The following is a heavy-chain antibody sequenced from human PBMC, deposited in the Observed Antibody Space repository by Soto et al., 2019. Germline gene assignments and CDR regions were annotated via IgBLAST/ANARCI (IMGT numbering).Heavy chain of an antibody. CDR2: ISSSSSTI. Sequence: PGGSLRLSCAASGFTFSSYSMNWVRQAPGKGLEWVSYISSSSSTIYYADSVKGRFTISRDNAKNSLYLQMNSLRDEDTAVYYCARDGKCAAYTFGPYYFDSWSQGALVPVSS. CDR1: GFTFSSYS. V-gene: IGHV3-48*02. CDR3: ARDGKCAAYTFGPYYFDS. D-gene: IGHD1-1*01. J-gene: IGHJ4*02.